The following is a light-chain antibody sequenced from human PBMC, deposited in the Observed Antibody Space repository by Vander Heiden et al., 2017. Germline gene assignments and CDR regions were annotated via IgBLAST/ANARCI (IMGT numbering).Light chain of an antibody. J-gene: IGKJ1*01. V-gene: IGKV3-11*01. CDR2: DAS. CDR3: QQRSNWLWT. CDR1: QSVSSY. Sequence: EVVLTQSPATLSFSLGERDTVSCRASQSVSSYLAWYQQKPGQAPRLLIYDASNRATGSPARFSGSGSGTDFTLTISSLEPEDFAVYYCQQRSNWLWTFGQGTKVEIK.